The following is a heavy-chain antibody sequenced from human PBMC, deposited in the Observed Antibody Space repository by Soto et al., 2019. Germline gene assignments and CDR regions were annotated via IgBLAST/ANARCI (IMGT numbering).Heavy chain of an antibody. CDR1: GYTFTSYG. CDR3: ARDLVGDYIWRYNWFDP. J-gene: IGHJ5*02. CDR2: ISAYNGNT. V-gene: IGHV1-18*01. Sequence: QVQLVQSGAEVKKPGASVKVSCKASGYTFTSYGISWVRQAPGQGLEWMGWISAYNGNTNYAQKLQGRVTMTTDTSTSTAYMELRSLRSEDTAVYYCARDLVGDYIWRYNWFDPWGQGTLVTVSS. D-gene: IGHD4-17*01.